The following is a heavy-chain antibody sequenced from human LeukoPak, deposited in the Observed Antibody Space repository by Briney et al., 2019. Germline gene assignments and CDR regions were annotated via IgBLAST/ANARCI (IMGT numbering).Heavy chain of an antibody. CDR1: GFSVSDYY. CDR2: ISKKTAI. D-gene: IGHD3-10*01. CDR3: ARGTYYSGSGPGSWFDP. J-gene: IGHJ5*02. V-gene: IGHV3-11*01. Sequence: GGSLRLFCAASGFSVSDYYMNWIRQSPGKGLEWVSHISKKTAIEYADSVKGRFTISRDNANNLLLLQMDSLRPEDTGVYYCARGTYYSGSGPGSWFDPWGHGTPVTVSS.